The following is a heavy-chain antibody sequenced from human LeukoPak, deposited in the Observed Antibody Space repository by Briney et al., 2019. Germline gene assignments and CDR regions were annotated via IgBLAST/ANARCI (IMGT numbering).Heavy chain of an antibody. CDR1: GFTFSDYY. J-gene: IGHJ4*03. Sequence: PGGSLRLSCAASGFTFSDYYMSWIRQAPGKGLEWVSYISSSSSYTNYADSVKGRFTISRDNAKNSLYLQMNSLRAEDTAVYYCARLQYEYYFDYWGQGTTVTVSS. CDR3: ARLQYEYYFDY. D-gene: IGHD2-2*01. V-gene: IGHV3-11*06. CDR2: ISSSSSYT.